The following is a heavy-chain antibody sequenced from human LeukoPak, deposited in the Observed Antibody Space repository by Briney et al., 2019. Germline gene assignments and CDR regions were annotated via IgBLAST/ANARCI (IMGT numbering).Heavy chain of an antibody. D-gene: IGHD3-22*01. CDR3: ARRNEYYDSSGYYSYFDY. J-gene: IGHJ4*02. CDR1: GGSISSYY. V-gene: IGHV4-59*08. CDR2: IYYSGST. Sequence: SETLSLTCTVSGGSISSYYWSWIRQPPGKGLEWIGYIYYSGSTNYNPSLKSRVTISVDTSKNQFSLKLSSVTAADTAVYYCARRNEYYDSSGYYSYFDYWGQGTLVTVSS.